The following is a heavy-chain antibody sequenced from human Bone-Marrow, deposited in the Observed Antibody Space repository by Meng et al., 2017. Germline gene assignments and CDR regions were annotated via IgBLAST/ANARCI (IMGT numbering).Heavy chain of an antibody. J-gene: IGHJ4*02. CDR3: ARTHPYYDILTGYYRGEDLDY. CDR1: GYSFTSYW. V-gene: IGHV5-51*01. D-gene: IGHD3-9*01. Sequence: GESLKISCKGSGYSFTSYWIGWVRQMPGKGLEWMGIIYPGDSDTRYSPSFQGQVTTSADKSISTAYLQWSSLKASDTAMYYCARTHPYYDILTGYYRGEDLDYWGQGTLVTVSS. CDR2: IYPGDSDT.